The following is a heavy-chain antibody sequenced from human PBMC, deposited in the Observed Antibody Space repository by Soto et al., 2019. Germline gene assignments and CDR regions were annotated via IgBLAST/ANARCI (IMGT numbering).Heavy chain of an antibody. CDR1: GYTFANSA. D-gene: IGHD1-1*01. V-gene: IGHV1-3*01. Sequence: ASVKVSCKASGYTFANSAMHWVRQAPGQRLEWMGWINAANGNTKYSQRFQGRLTISRDTSASTAVMELSGLRYEDTAVYYCARDNNWADYWGQGTLVTVSS. J-gene: IGHJ4*02. CDR2: INAANGNT. CDR3: ARDNNWADY.